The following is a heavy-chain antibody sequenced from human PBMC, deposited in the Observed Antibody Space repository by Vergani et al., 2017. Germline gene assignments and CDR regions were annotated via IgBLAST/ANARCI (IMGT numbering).Heavy chain of an antibody. CDR2: IYHSGST. Sequence: QVQLQESGPGLVKPAETLSLSCTVSAVSLQIHYLAWLRQSPGKGLEYIGFIYHSGSTIYHPSLKSRVTMSVDMSKNQFSLKLKSVTSADTAVYYCATVGTQWVVNGFFDHWGQGILVTVSS. J-gene: IGHJ4*02. V-gene: IGHV4-59*11. CDR3: ATVGTQWVVNGFFDH. D-gene: IGHD6-19*01. CDR1: AVSLQIHY.